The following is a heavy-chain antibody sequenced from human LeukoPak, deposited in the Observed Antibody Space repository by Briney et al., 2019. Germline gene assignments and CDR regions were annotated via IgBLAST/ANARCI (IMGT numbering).Heavy chain of an antibody. Sequence: SETLSLTCTVSGGSISSYYWSWIRQPPGKGLEWIGYIYYSGSTNYNPSPKSRVTISVDTSKNQFSLKLSSVTAADTAVYYCARLFEVVDAFDIWGQGTMVTVSS. V-gene: IGHV4-59*01. D-gene: IGHD2-21*01. CDR2: IYYSGST. CDR3: ARLFEVVDAFDI. J-gene: IGHJ3*02. CDR1: GGSISSYY.